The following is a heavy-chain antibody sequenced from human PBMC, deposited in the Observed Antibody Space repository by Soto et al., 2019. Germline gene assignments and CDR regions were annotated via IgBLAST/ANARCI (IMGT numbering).Heavy chain of an antibody. CDR1: GYTFTSYD. CDR3: ARGDYDFWSGHLANWFDP. Sequence: QVQLVQSGAEVKKPGASVKVSCNASGYTFTSYDINWVRQATGQGLEWMGWMNPNSGNTGYAQKFQGRVTMTRNTFISTAYMELSSLRSEDTAVYYSARGDYDFWSGHLANWFDPWGQGTLVTVSS. D-gene: IGHD3-3*01. V-gene: IGHV1-8*01. J-gene: IGHJ5*02. CDR2: MNPNSGNT.